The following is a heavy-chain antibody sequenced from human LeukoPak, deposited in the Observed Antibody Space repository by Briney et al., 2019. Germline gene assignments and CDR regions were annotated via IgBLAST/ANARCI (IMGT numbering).Heavy chain of an antibody. V-gene: IGHV4-61*02. D-gene: IGHD2-15*01. J-gene: IGHJ1*01. CDR1: GGSISSGSYY. CDR3: ARGPAGHGYCSGGSCYRKYFQH. Sequence: SETLSLTCTVSGGSISSGSYYWSWIRQPAGKGLEWIGRIYTSGSTNYNPSLKSRVTISVDTSKNQFSLKLNSVTAADTAVYYCARGPAGHGYCSGGSCYRKYFQHWGQGTLVTVSS. CDR2: IYTSGST.